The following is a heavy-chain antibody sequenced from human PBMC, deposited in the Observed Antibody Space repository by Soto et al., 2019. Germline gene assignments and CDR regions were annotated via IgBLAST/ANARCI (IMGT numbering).Heavy chain of an antibody. V-gene: IGHV3-30-3*01. J-gene: IGHJ6*02. CDR1: GFTFSSYA. D-gene: IGHD1-7*01. CDR2: ISYDGSNK. CDR3: ARETSELELRRFGLYYYYSVMDV. Sequence: GGSLRLSCAASGFTFSSYAMHWVRQAPGKGLEWVAVISYDGSNKYYADSVKGRFTISRDNSKNTLYLQMNSLRAEDTAVYYCARETSELELRRFGLYYYYSVMDVWGQGTTVTVSS.